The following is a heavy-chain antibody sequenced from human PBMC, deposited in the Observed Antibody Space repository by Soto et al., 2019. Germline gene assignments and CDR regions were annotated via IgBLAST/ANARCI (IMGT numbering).Heavy chain of an antibody. D-gene: IGHD4-17*01. J-gene: IGHJ3*02. Sequence: EVQLVESGGGLVQPGGSLRLSCAASGFTFSSYDMHWVHQATGKGLEWVSAIGTAGDTYYPGSVKGRFTISRENAKNSLYLQMNSLRAGDTAVYYCARAACNDYGDYAWSCDAFDIWGQGTMVTVSS. CDR1: GFTFSSYD. CDR3: ARAACNDYGDYAWSCDAFDI. CDR2: IGTAGDT. V-gene: IGHV3-13*01.